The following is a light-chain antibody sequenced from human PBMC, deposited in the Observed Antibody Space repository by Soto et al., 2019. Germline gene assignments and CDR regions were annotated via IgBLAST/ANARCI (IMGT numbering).Light chain of an antibody. CDR2: YAS. CDR3: QQHEGSPFT. CDR1: QGISNH. V-gene: IGKV1-9*01. Sequence: DIQLTQSPSFLSASVGDRVTITCRASQGISNHLAWYQQKPGKAPNLLIHYASSLQTGVPSRFSGSGSGTDFTLTISSRQPEDFATYYCQQHEGSPFTFGQGTRLEIK. J-gene: IGKJ5*01.